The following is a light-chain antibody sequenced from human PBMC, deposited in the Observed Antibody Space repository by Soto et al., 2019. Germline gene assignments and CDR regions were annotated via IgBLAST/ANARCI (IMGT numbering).Light chain of an antibody. CDR2: DAS. V-gene: IGKV3-11*01. CDR1: QSLSSY. J-gene: IGKJ4*01. Sequence: EIVLTQSPATLSLSPGERAALSGRASQSLSSYSAWYQQKPGQAPRLLIYDASNRATGIPARFSGSGSGTDFTLTISSLEPEDFAVYYCQQRSNWLTFGGGTKVDI. CDR3: QQRSNWLT.